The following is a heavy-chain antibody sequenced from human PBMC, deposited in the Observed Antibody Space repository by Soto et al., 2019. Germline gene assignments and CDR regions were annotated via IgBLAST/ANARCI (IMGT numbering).Heavy chain of an antibody. CDR2: IYYSGST. CDR3: ARVNAVRGVSTYYFDY. CDR1: GGSISSGDYY. D-gene: IGHD3-10*02. V-gene: IGHV4-30-4*01. Sequence: KTSETLSLTCTFSGGSISSGDYYWSWIRQPPGKGLEWIGYIYYSGSTYYNPSLKSRVTISVDTSKNQFSLKLSSVTAADTAVYYCARVNAVRGVSTYYFDYWGQGTLVTVSS. J-gene: IGHJ4*02.